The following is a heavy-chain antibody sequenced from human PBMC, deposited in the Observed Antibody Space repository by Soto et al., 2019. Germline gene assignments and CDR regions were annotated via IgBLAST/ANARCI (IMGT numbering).Heavy chain of an antibody. D-gene: IGHD3-10*01. CDR2: TYYRSKWYN. CDR1: GDSVSNKNTA. CDR3: ARMFVDLGSAFDF. Sequence: PSQTLSLTCVISGDSVSNKNTAWNWIRQSPSGGLEWLGRTYYRSKWYNDYATSMKSRITISPDTSKNQFSLHLNSVTPEDTAVYFCARMFVDLGSAFDFWGQGTPVTVSS. V-gene: IGHV6-1*01. J-gene: IGHJ4*02.